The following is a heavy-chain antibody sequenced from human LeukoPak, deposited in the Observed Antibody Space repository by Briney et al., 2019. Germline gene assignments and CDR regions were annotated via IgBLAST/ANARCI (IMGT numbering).Heavy chain of an antibody. V-gene: IGHV1-8*01. Sequence: ASVRVSCKASGYTITRYGINWARQATGQGLEWMGWVNPNSGNTGYAQKFQGRVTMTRNTSISTAYMELSSLRSDDTAVYYCARMDYGGNDVNWFDPWGQGALVTVSS. J-gene: IGHJ5*02. CDR3: ARMDYGGNDVNWFDP. D-gene: IGHD4-23*01. CDR2: VNPNSGNT. CDR1: GYTITRYG.